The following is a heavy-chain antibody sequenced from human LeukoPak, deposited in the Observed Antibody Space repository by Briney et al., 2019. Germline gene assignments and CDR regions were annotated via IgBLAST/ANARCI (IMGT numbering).Heavy chain of an antibody. CDR2: INPNSGGT. CDR3: ARVGLRNCTNDVCYDYYFDY. D-gene: IGHD2-8*01. V-gene: IGHV1-2*02. CDR1: GYTFTGYY. Sequence: GASVKVSCKASGYTFTGYYMHWVRQAPGQGLEWMGWINPNSGGTNYAQKFQGRVTMTRDTSISTAYMEPSRLRSDDTAVYYCARVGLRNCTNDVCYDYYFDYWGQGTLVTVSS. J-gene: IGHJ4*02.